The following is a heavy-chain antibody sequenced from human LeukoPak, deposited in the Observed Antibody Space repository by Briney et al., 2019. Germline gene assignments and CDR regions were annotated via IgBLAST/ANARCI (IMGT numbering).Heavy chain of an antibody. Sequence: GGSLRLSCAASGFTFSGYAMTWVRQAPGKGLEGVSGISGSGGITNYADSVKGRFTISRDNSKDTLYLEMNSLRAEDTAVYYCARRDHYDSSGYAALFQHWGQGTLVTVSS. D-gene: IGHD3-22*01. CDR1: GFTFSGYA. V-gene: IGHV3-23*01. CDR2: ISGSGGIT. CDR3: ARRDHYDSSGYAALFQH. J-gene: IGHJ1*01.